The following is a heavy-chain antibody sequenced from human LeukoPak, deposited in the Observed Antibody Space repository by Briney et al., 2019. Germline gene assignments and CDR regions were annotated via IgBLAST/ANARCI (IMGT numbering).Heavy chain of an antibody. J-gene: IGHJ4*02. CDR1: GFTFSSYD. V-gene: IGHV3-13*01. CDR3: VALGDRIY. Sequence: GGSLRLSCAASGFTFSSYDMHWVRQATGKGLEWVSAISAAGDTYYLDSVKRRFTISRENAKKSLYLQMNSLRAGDTAVYYCVALGDRIYWGQGTLVTVSS. D-gene: IGHD2-21*02. CDR2: ISAAGDT.